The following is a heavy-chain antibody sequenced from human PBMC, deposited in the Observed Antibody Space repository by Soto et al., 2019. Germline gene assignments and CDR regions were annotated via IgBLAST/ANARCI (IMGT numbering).Heavy chain of an antibody. V-gene: IGHV3-53*02. CDR3: AREDPMDV. CDR2: IYSAGNT. CDR1: GFTVSSNY. J-gene: IGHJ6*02. Sequence: EVQLVETGGGLIQPGGSLRLSCAASGFTVSSNYMSWVRQAPGKGLEWVSVIYSAGNTYYADSVRGRFTISRDNSKNTLYLQMNSLRADDTAVYYCAREDPMDVWGQGTTVTVSS.